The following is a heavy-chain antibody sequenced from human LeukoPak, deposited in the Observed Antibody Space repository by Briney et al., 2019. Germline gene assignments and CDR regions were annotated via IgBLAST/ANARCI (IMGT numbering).Heavy chain of an antibody. Sequence: GGSLRLSCAASGFTFSSYGMHWVRQAPGKGLEWVAVIWYDGSNKYYADSVKGRFTISRDNSKNTLYLQMNSLRAEDTAVYYCAREDWNDEISGGYFDHWGQGTLVTVSS. CDR1: GFTFSSYG. CDR3: AREDWNDEISGGYFDH. D-gene: IGHD1-1*01. J-gene: IGHJ4*02. V-gene: IGHV3-33*01. CDR2: IWYDGSNK.